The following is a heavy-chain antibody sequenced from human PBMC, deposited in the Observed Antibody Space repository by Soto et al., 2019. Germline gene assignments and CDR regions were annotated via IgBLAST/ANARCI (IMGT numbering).Heavy chain of an antibody. Sequence: SVKVSCKASGGSFSNFGISWVRQAPGQGLEWMGGIVPVFGRPNYAQRFRGRLTITADESTSTGYMKLISLRSDDTAVYYCAREGSGYNFWGQGTQVTVSS. CDR1: GGSFSNFG. D-gene: IGHD5-12*01. CDR3: AREGSGYNF. V-gene: IGHV1-69*13. J-gene: IGHJ4*02. CDR2: IVPVFGRP.